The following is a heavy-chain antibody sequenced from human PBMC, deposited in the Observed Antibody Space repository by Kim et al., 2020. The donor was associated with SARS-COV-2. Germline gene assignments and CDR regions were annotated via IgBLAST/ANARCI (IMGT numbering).Heavy chain of an antibody. V-gene: IGHV3-33*01. CDR2: IWFDGSDK. D-gene: IGHD2-2*01. Sequence: PGGSLRLSCAASGFTFSTYGMHWVRQAPGKGLEWVTLIWFDGSDKYYADSVRGRFTISRDNSKNTLYLQMNSLTAEDTAVYYCARDWWGDGCSSISCSNMDVWGQGTTVTVSS. CDR1: GFTFSTYG. CDR3: ARDWWGDGCSSISCSNMDV. J-gene: IGHJ6*02.